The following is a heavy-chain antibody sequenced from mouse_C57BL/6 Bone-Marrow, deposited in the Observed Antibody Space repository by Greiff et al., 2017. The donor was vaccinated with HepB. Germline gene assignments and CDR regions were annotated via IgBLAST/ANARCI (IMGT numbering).Heavy chain of an antibody. CDR3: ARLDSSGPGFAY. Sequence: VHVKQSGPELVKPGASVKMSCKASGYTFTDYNMHWVKQSHGKSLEWIGYINPNNGGTSYNQKFKGKATLTVNKSSSTAYMELRRLTSEDSAVYYCARLDSSGPGFAYWGQGTLVTVSA. CDR2: INPNNGGT. J-gene: IGHJ3*01. D-gene: IGHD3-2*02. V-gene: IGHV1-22*01. CDR1: GYTFTDYN.